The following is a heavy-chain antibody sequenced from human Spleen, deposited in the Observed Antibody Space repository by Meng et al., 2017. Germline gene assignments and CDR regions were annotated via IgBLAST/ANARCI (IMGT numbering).Heavy chain of an antibody. V-gene: IGHV3-30*01. Sequence: QVQLGESGGGVVQPGRSLRLSCAASGFTFSSYAMHWVRQAPGKGLEWVAVISYDGSNKYYADSVKGRFTISRDNSKNTLYLQMNSLRAEDTAVYYCARVRTSRTPDYWGQGTLVTVSS. CDR2: ISYDGSNK. CDR3: ARVRTSRTPDY. J-gene: IGHJ4*02. CDR1: GFTFSSYA.